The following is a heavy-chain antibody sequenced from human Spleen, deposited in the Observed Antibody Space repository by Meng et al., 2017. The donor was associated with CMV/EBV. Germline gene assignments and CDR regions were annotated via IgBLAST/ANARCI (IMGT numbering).Heavy chain of an antibody. D-gene: IGHD2-2*01. CDR3: ARKTPNYCSSTSCSGWFDP. Sequence: ESLKISCAASGFTFSSYSMNWVRQAPGKGLEWVSSISSSSSYIYYADSVKGRFTISRDNAKNSLYLQMNSLRAEDTAVYYCARKTPNYCSSTSCSGWFDPWGQGTLVTVSS. V-gene: IGHV3-21*01. CDR2: ISSSSSYI. CDR1: GFTFSSYS. J-gene: IGHJ5*02.